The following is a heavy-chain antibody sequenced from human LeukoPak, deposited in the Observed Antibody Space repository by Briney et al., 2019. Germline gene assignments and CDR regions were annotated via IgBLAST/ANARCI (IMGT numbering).Heavy chain of an antibody. CDR2: ISSKSSYI. CDR3: ARDRPAARGFDY. Sequence: GGSLRLSCAASGFTFSSYNMNWVRQAPGQGLEWVSSISSKSSYIYYADSVKGRVTITRDNAKNSLYLQMNSLRAEDTAVYYCARDRPAARGFDYWGQGTLVTVSS. CDR1: GFTFSSYN. J-gene: IGHJ4*02. D-gene: IGHD6-13*01. V-gene: IGHV3-21*01.